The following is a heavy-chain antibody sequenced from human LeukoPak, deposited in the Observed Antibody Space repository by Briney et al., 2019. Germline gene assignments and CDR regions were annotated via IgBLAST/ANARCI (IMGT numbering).Heavy chain of an antibody. D-gene: IGHD5-24*01. CDR2: IA. CDR3: ARGDGYNYYYFEY. J-gene: IGHJ4*02. Sequence: SVKVSCKASGGTFSSYAISWVRQAPGQGLEWMGRIANYAQKFQGRVTITTDESTSTAYMELSSLRSEDTAVYYCARGDGYNYYYFEYWGRGTLVTVSS. V-gene: IGHV1-69*05. CDR1: GGTFSSYA.